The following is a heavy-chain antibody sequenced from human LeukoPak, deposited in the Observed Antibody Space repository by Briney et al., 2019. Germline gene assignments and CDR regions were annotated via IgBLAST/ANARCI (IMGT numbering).Heavy chain of an antibody. CDR2: ISSSGSNI. D-gene: IGHD1-26*01. Sequence: AGGSLRLSCAASGFTFSSYEMNWVRQAPGKGLEWVSYISSSGSNIYYADSVEGRFTISRDNAKNSLYLQMNSLRAEDTAVHYCARFRGPRTIIVGPYYFDYWGQGTLVTVSS. CDR3: ARFRGPRTIIVGPYYFDY. J-gene: IGHJ4*02. V-gene: IGHV3-48*03. CDR1: GFTFSSYE.